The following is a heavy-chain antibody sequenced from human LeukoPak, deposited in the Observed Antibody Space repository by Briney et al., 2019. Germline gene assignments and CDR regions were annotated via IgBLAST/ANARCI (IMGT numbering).Heavy chain of an antibody. J-gene: IGHJ3*02. CDR3: ARGWGGWRYCSSTSCQIGGAFDI. CDR2: IYYSGST. V-gene: IGHV4-59*01. D-gene: IGHD2-2*01. Sequence: SETLSLTCTVSGGSTSSYYWGWIRQPPGKGLEWIGYIYYSGSTNYNPSLKSRVTISVDTSKNQFSLKLSSVTAADTAVYYCARGWGGWRYCSSTSCQIGGAFDIWGQGTMVTVSS. CDR1: GGSTSSYY.